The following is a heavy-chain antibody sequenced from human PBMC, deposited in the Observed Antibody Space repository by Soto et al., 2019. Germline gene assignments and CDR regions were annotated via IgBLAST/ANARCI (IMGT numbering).Heavy chain of an antibody. CDR3: AIVPTRGFDI. CDR1: GFTFSRYE. CDR2: INSAGSTI. D-gene: IGHD2-2*01. V-gene: IGHV3-48*03. J-gene: IGHJ3*02. Sequence: LTLSCAASGFTFSRYEMNWFRQAPGKGLEWVAYINSAGSTIYYADSVKGRFTISRDNAKRSLFLQMSSLRGEDTAVYYCAIVPTRGFDIWGLGTMVTVSS.